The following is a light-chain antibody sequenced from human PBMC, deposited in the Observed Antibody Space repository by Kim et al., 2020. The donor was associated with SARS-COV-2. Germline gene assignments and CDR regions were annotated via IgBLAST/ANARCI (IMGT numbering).Light chain of an antibody. CDR2: AKN. Sequence: SSELTQDPTVSVALGQTVRITCRGDSLRSYYAGWYQQKPGQAPVLVLYAKNVRPSGIPDRFSVSASRNTASFTITGAPAEDGADYYCNSRDSSGNLVVFG. CDR1: SLRSYY. CDR3: NSRDSSGNLVV. J-gene: IGLJ3*02. V-gene: IGLV3-19*01.